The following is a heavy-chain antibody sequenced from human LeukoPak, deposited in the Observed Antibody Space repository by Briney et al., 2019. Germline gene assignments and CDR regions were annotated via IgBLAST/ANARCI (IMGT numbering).Heavy chain of an antibody. CDR3: ARQWGGGSYYFDY. CDR1: GFTFSYYA. CDR2: IYHSGST. D-gene: IGHD1-26*01. Sequence: GSLRLSCAASGFTFSYYAMSWVRQAPGKGLEWIGSIYHSGSTYYNPSLKSRVTISVDTSKNQFSLKLSSVTAADTAVYYCARQWGGGSYYFDYWGQGTLVTVSS. V-gene: IGHV4-38-2*01. J-gene: IGHJ4*02.